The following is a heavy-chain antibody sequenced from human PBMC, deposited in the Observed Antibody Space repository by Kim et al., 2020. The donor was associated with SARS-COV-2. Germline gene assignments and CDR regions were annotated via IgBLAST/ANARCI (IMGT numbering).Heavy chain of an antibody. D-gene: IGHD2-15*01. V-gene: IGHV1-2*02. CDR3: ASRRGCSGGSCYWYFDL. Sequence: ASVKVSCKASGYTFTGYYMHWVRQAPGQGLEWMGWINPNSGGTNYAQKFQGRVTMTRDTSISTAYMELSRLRSDDTAVYYCASRRGCSGGSCYWYFDLWGRGTLVTVSS. J-gene: IGHJ2*01. CDR1: GYTFTGYY. CDR2: INPNSGGT.